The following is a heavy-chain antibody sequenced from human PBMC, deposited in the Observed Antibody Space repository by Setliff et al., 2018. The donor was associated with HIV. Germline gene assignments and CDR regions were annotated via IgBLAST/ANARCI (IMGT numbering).Heavy chain of an antibody. V-gene: IGHV4-39*02. D-gene: IGHD3-22*01. J-gene: IGHJ4*02. Sequence: PSETLSLTCNVSGGSISSSSYYWGWIRQPPGKGLEWIGSFHYSGSTSYNPSLRSRVTISVDTSKNQFSLKLTSVTAADTAVYYCAREVDYYDSSRYLLLYYFDSWGQGTLVTVS. CDR2: FHYSGST. CDR1: GGSISSSSYY. CDR3: AREVDYYDSSRYLLLYYFDS.